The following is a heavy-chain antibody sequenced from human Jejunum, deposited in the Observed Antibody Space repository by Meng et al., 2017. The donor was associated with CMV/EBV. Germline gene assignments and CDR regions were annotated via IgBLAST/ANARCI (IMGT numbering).Heavy chain of an antibody. CDR1: ISSYC. D-gene: IGHD3-3*01. J-gene: IGHJ3*02. Sequence: ISSYCWSWLQQPPGKGLEWIVSIYYSGSTNYNPSLKGRVTISVDTSKNQFSLRLSSVTAADTAVYYCARDGHFDFWSALPSDAFDIWGQGTMVTVSS. CDR2: IYYSGST. V-gene: IGHV4-59*01. CDR3: ARDGHFDFWSALPSDAFDI.